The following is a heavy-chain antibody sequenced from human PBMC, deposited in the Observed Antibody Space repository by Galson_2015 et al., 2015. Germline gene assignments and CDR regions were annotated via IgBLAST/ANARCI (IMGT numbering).Heavy chain of an antibody. CDR2: IKQDGSEK. J-gene: IGHJ4*02. CDR1: GFTFSDYW. D-gene: IGHD3-3*01. V-gene: IGHV3-7*01. Sequence: SLRLSCATSGFTFSDYWMSWVRQAPGKGLEWVANIKQDGSEKYYVDSVKGRFTISRDNARNSLYLQMNSLRAEDSAVFYCVTNVGGDYFDYWGRGTLVTVSS. CDR3: VTNVGGDYFDY.